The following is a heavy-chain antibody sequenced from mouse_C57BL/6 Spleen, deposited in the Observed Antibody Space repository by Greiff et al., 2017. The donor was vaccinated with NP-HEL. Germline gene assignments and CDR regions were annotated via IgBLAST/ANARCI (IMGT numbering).Heavy chain of an antibody. Sequence: EVQLQQSGAELVRPGASVKLSCTASGFNIKDDYMHWVKQRPEQGLEWIGWIDPENGDTEYASKFQGKATITADTSSNTAYLQLSSLTSEDTAVYYCTTGSNYPYWGQGTTLTVSS. CDR2: IDPENGDT. J-gene: IGHJ2*01. V-gene: IGHV14-4*01. CDR1: GFNIKDDY. D-gene: IGHD2-5*01. CDR3: TTGSNYPY.